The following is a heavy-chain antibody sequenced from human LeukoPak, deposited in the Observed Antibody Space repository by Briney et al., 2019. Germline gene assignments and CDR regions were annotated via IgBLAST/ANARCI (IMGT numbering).Heavy chain of an antibody. CDR2: ISGSGGST. J-gene: IGHJ4*02. Sequence: GGSLRLSCAASGFTFSSYAMSWVRQAPGKGLEWVSAISGSGGSTYYADSVKGRFTISRDNSKNTLYLQTNSLRAEDTAVYYCAKTYPEYCSGGSCYSGNDYWGQGTLVTVSS. CDR1: GFTFSSYA. V-gene: IGHV3-23*01. D-gene: IGHD2-15*01. CDR3: AKTYPEYCSGGSCYSGNDY.